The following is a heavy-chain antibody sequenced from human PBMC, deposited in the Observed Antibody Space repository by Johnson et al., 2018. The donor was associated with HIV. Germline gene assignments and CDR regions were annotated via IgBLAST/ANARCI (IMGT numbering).Heavy chain of an antibody. CDR1: GFTVSTYH. Sequence: MLLVESGGGLIQPGESLRLSCAASGFTVSTYHMSWVRQAPGKGLEWVSVIYDGRRTYYGDPVKGRFTISGDTSKNTLHLEMNSLRAEDTAMYYCAKDQASGYYCDAFDIWGQGTMVTVSS. V-gene: IGHV3-53*01. CDR2: IYDGRRT. CDR3: AKDQASGYYCDAFDI. D-gene: IGHD3-22*01. J-gene: IGHJ3*02.